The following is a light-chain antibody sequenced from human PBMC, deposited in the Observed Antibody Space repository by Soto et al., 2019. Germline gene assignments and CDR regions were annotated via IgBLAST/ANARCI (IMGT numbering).Light chain of an antibody. Sequence: QSALTQPASVSGSLGQSITISCTGTSSDIGGYKYVSWYQQHPGKAPKPIIFEASNRPSGVSDRFSGSNSVNTASLTISGLQAEDEADYYCTSYSTYRVLVFGGGTKVTV. V-gene: IGLV2-14*01. CDR1: SSDIGGYKY. J-gene: IGLJ3*02. CDR3: TSYSTYRVLV. CDR2: EAS.